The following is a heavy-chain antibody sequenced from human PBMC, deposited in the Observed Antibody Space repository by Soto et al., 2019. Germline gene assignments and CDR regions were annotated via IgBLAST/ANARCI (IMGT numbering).Heavy chain of an antibody. CDR3: ARAGLGYCTSTSCHPGFAL. CDR2: INGDGRTT. J-gene: IGHJ3*01. V-gene: IGHV3-74*01. D-gene: IGHD2-2*01. Sequence: EVQLVESGGGLVQPGGSLRLSCAASGFTFSNYWMHWVRQAPGKGLEWVSRINGDGRTTIYADSVKGRFTISRDNAKNTLYLQMNSLRAEDTAVYYCARAGLGYCTSTSCHPGFALWGQGTMVTVSS. CDR1: GFTFSNYW.